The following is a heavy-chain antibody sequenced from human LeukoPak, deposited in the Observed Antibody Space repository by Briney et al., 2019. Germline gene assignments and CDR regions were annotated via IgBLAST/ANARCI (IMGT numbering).Heavy chain of an antibody. V-gene: IGHV4-59*01. J-gene: IGHJ5*02. D-gene: IGHD3-10*01. Sequence: PSETPSLTCAVYGGSFSGYYWSWIRQPPGKGLEWIGYIYYSGSTNYNPSLKSRVTISVDTSKNQFSLKLSSVTAADTAVYYCARDAGSGSYYPFDPWGQGTLVTVSS. CDR3: ARDAGSGSYYPFDP. CDR1: GGSFSGYY. CDR2: IYYSGST.